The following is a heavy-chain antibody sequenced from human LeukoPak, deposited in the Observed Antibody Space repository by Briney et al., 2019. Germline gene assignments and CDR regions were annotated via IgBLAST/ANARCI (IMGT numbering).Heavy chain of an antibody. V-gene: IGHV4-59*10. CDR2: IYTSGTI. J-gene: IGHJ5*02. CDR3: ARQEIGLRSFDP. Sequence: SETLSLTCAVYGGSFSGYYWSWIRQPPGKGLEWIGRIYTSGTITYNPSLKSRVTMSVDTSKNQFSLNLSSVTAADTAVYYCARQEIGLRSFDPWGQGTLVTVSS. CDR1: GGSFSGYY. D-gene: IGHD3/OR15-3a*01.